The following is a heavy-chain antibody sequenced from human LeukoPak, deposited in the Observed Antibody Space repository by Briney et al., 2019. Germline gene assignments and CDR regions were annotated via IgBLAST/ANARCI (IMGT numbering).Heavy chain of an antibody. CDR3: ARHSGSGWQALGY. J-gene: IGHJ4*02. D-gene: IGHD6-19*01. V-gene: IGHV1-18*04. Sequence: AASVEVSCKASGYTFSNYGISWVRQAPGLGLEWMGWTSYNGNTNYAQKFQDRVTMTTDTSTATAYMELRSLESDDTAVYYCARHSGSGWQALGYWGQGTLVTVSS. CDR2: TSYNGNT. CDR1: GYTFSNYG.